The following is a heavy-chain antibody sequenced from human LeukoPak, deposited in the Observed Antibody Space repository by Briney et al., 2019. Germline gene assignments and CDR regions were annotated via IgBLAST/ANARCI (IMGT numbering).Heavy chain of an antibody. CDR2: IYYSGST. CDR3: ARANFDWLGRSGTAFDI. Sequence: SETLSLTCTVSGGSISSSSYYWGWIRQPPGKGLEWIGSIYYSGSTYYNPSLKSRVTISVDTSKNQFSLKLSSVTAADTAVYYCARANFDWLGRSGTAFDIWGQGTMVTVSS. J-gene: IGHJ3*02. V-gene: IGHV4-39*07. CDR1: GGSISSSSYY. D-gene: IGHD3-9*01.